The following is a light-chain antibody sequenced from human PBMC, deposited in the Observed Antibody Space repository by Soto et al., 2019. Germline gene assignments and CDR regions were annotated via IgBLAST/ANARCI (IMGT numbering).Light chain of an antibody. J-gene: IGKJ2*01. Sequence: AIRMTQSPSSLSASTGDRVTITCRASQGISSYLAWYQQKPGKAPKLLIYAASTLQSGVPSRFSGSGSGTDFTLTISCLQSEDFATYCCQHYYSYPPYTFGQGTKLEIK. CDR1: QGISSY. V-gene: IGKV1-8*01. CDR2: AAS. CDR3: QHYYSYPPYT.